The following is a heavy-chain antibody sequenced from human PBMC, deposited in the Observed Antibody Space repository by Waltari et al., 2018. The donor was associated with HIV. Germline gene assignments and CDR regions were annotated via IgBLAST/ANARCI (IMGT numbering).Heavy chain of an antibody. CDR3: ARRAFQGGSLTD. CDR2: FSWKMVVI. Sequence: EVKLVESGGGLVQPGRSLRLSCEVSGFTFADYAMHWVRQAPGKGLEGVSRFSWKMVVIGYADLVKGRFTISRDNAKNSLYLQRNSLRSEDTAFYYCARRAFQGGSLTDWGQGTLVTVSS. J-gene: IGHJ4*02. V-gene: IGHV3-9*01. CDR1: GFTFADYA. D-gene: IGHD3-16*01.